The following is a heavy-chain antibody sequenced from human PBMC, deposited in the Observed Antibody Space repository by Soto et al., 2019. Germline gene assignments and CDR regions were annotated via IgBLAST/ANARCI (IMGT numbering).Heavy chain of an antibody. CDR3: ARDLNGYSGYDYLGY. Sequence: QVQLVESGGGVVQPGRSLRLSCAASGFTFSSYAMHWVHQAPGKGLEWVAVISYDGSNKYYADSVKGRFTISRDNSKNTLYLQMNSLRAEDTAVYYCARDLNGYSGYDYLGYWGQGTLVTVSS. CDR2: ISYDGSNK. J-gene: IGHJ4*02. V-gene: IGHV3-30-3*01. CDR1: GFTFSSYA. D-gene: IGHD5-12*01.